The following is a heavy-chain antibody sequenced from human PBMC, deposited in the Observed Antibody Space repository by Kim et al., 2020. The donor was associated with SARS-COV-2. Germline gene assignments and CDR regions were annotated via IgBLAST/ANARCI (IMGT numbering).Heavy chain of an antibody. CDR1: GFTFSDSW. J-gene: IGHJ4*02. Sequence: GGSLRLSCVTSGFTFSDSWMHWVRQAPGSGLVWVSRINTDGRDTSYADSVKGRFTISRDNAKNTLYLKMNSLRAEDTALYYCARVVPGTNIFDYWGQGTLVNVSA. D-gene: IGHD1-7*01. CDR3: ARVVPGTNIFDY. V-gene: IGHV3-74*01. CDR2: INTDGRDT.